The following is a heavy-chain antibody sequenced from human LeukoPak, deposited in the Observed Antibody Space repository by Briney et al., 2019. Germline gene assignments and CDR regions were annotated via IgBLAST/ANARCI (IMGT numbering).Heavy chain of an antibody. CDR3: ARGGCSSSWYGLGNWFDP. D-gene: IGHD6-13*01. V-gene: IGHV4-34*01. J-gene: IGHJ5*02. CDR1: GGSFSGYY. CDR2: INHSGST. Sequence: SETLSLTCAVYGGSFSGYYWSWIRQPPGKGLEWIGEINHSGSTNYNPSLKSRVTISVDTSKNQFSLKLSSVTAADTAVYYCARGGCSSSWYGLGNWFDPWGQRTLVTVSS.